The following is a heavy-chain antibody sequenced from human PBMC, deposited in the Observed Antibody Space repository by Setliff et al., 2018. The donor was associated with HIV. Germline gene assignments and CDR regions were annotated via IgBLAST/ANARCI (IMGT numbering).Heavy chain of an antibody. J-gene: IGHJ4*02. CDR1: GGTFSTSA. V-gene: IGHV1-69*05. D-gene: IGHD3-16*01. Sequence: SVKVSCKASGGTFSTSAISWVRQAPGRGLEWMGGIIPVFGSAHYAQKFQDRITITTDESTSSVFAELSNLRPDDTAIYYCARDRAEADVGGGVRGPTYFCDYWGQGTLVTVS. CDR3: ARDRAEADVGGGVRGPTYFCDY. CDR2: IIPVFGSA.